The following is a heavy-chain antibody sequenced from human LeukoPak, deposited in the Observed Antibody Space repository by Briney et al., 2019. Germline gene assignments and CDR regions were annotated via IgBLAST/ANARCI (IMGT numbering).Heavy chain of an antibody. CDR2: TYYRSKWYY. V-gene: IGHV6-1*01. CDR1: GDSVSSNSAA. J-gene: IGHJ4*02. Sequence: QTLSLTCAISGDSVSSNSAAWSWVRQSPSRGLEWLGRTYYRSKWYYDYAVSVKSRITIDPDTSKNQFSLQLNSVTPEDTAVYYCARGATAYFDYWGQGTLVTVSS. D-gene: IGHD5-12*01. CDR3: ARGATAYFDY.